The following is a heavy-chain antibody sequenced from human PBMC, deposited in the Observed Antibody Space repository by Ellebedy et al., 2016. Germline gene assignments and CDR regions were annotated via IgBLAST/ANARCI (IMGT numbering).Heavy chain of an antibody. V-gene: IGHV3-23*01. Sequence: GESLKISCAASGFTFSTSGMRWVRQVAGKGLEWVSAISGSGGSTYYADFVKGRFTISRDNSKNTLYLQMNSLTAEDTAVYYCARAMFHGDYDHDYWGRGTLVTVSP. D-gene: IGHD4-17*01. J-gene: IGHJ4*02. CDR3: ARAMFHGDYDHDY. CDR1: GFTFSTSG. CDR2: ISGSGGST.